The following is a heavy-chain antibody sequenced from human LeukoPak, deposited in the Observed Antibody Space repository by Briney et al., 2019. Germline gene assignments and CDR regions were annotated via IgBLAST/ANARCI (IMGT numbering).Heavy chain of an antibody. CDR1: GFTFSSYS. D-gene: IGHD1-26*01. CDR2: ISSSSSYI. Sequence: GGSLRLSCAASGFTFSSYSMNWVRQAPGKGLEWVSSISSSSSYIYYADSVKGRFTISRDNAKNSLYLQVNSLRAEDTAVYYCARIVGATMDYWGQGTLVTVSS. CDR3: ARIVGATMDY. V-gene: IGHV3-21*01. J-gene: IGHJ4*02.